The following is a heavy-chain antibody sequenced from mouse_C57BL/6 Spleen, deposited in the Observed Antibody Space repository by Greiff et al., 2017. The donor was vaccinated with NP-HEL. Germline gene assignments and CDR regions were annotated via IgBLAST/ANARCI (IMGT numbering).Heavy chain of an antibody. CDR3: ARGSDYVFAY. CDR2: IYPSDSET. D-gene: IGHD2-4*01. J-gene: IGHJ3*01. CDR1: GYTFTSYW. Sequence: QVQLQQPGAELMRPGSSVKLSCKASGYTFTSYWMDWVKQRPGQGLEWIGNIYPSDSETHYNQKFKDKATLTVDKSSSTAYMQLSSLTSEDSAVYYCARGSDYVFAYWGQGTLVTVSA. V-gene: IGHV1-61*01.